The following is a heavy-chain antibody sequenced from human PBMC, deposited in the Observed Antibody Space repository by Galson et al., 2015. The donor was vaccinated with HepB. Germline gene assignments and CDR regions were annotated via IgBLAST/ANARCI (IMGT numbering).Heavy chain of an antibody. CDR1: GFTLSNAW. CDR3: ASGDSSSWYGDFDN. J-gene: IGHJ4*02. Sequence: LRLSCAASGFTLSNAWMNWVRQAPGKGLEWVGRIKNKNDGGTTDYAAPVKGRFIVSRDDSRDTLYLHMNRLKTEDTAVYYCASGDSSSWYGDFDNWGQGTLVTVSS. CDR2: IKNKNDGGTT. V-gene: IGHV3-15*07. D-gene: IGHD6-13*01.